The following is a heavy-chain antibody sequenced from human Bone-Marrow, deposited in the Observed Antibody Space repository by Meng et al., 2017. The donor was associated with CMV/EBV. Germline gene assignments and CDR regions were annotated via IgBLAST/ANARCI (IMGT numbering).Heavy chain of an antibody. CDR2: IIPILGMA. D-gene: IGHD6-6*01. CDR3: ARKEQLALGSEWFDP. J-gene: IGHJ5*02. Sequence: SVKVSCKASGGTFSSYAISWVRQAPGQGLEWMGGIIPILGMANYAQKFQGRVTITADKSTSTAYMELSSLRSEDTAVYYCARKEQLALGSEWFDPWGQGTLVTVSS. V-gene: IGHV1-69*10. CDR1: GGTFSSYA.